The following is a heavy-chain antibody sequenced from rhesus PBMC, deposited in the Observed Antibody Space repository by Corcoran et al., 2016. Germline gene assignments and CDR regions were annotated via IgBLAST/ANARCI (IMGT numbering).Heavy chain of an antibody. CDR2: VHGSSATT. J-gene: IGHJ4*01. CDR1: GGSISGYYY. D-gene: IGHD3-28*01. CDR3: ARRDYDSAHYIDY. V-gene: IGHV4-143*01. Sequence: QVQLQESGPGLVKPSETLSLTCTVSGGSISGYYYWTWIRQPPGKGRDWIGGVHGSSATTYYSPSLRSRVTISKASSKNQFSLNLSSVTAADTAVYYCARRDYDSAHYIDYWGQGVLVTVSS.